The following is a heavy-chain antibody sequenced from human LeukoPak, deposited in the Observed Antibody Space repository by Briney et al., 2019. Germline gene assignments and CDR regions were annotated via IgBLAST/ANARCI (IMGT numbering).Heavy chain of an antibody. V-gene: IGHV4-39*07. CDR3: ASPGGSSSFQGAFDI. J-gene: IGHJ3*02. CDR1: GGSISSSSYY. CDR2: IYYSGST. D-gene: IGHD6-6*01. Sequence: SETLSLTCTVSGGSISSSSYYWGWIRQPPGKGLEWIGSIYYSGSTYYNPSLKSRVTISVDTSKNQFSLKLSSVTAADTAVYYCASPGGSSSFQGAFDIWGQGTMVTVSS.